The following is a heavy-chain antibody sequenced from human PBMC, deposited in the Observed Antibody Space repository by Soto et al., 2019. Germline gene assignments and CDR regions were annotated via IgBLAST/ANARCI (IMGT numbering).Heavy chain of an antibody. CDR1: GVSLTSYY. Sequence: QVQLQESGPGLVKPSETLSLTCSVSGVSLTSYYWSWIRQTPGKTLEWIGCIFYNGTTNYNPSLTSRVTISLDMSKNQFSLKLKSVSAEDTALYYCARGKGTHRYWGPGTLVTVSS. CDR3: ARGKGTHRY. CDR2: IFYNGTT. D-gene: IGHD3-10*01. J-gene: IGHJ4*02. V-gene: IGHV4-59*01.